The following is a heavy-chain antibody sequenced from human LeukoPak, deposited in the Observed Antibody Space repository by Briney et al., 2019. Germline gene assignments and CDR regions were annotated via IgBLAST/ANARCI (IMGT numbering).Heavy chain of an antibody. J-gene: IGHJ3*01. D-gene: IGHD2/OR15-2a*01. CDR1: GGSISSYY. Sequence: PSETLSLTCTVSGGSISSYYWSWIRQPPGKGLEWIGYIYYSGSTNYNPSLKSRVTISVDTSKNQVTLKMNSVTAADTAVYYCARSTSDTYSLSPFDLWGQGTMVTVAS. CDR3: ARSTSDTYSLSPFDL. V-gene: IGHV4-59*12. CDR2: IYYSGST.